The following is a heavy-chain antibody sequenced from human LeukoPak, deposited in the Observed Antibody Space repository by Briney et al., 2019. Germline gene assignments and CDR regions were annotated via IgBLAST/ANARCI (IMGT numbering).Heavy chain of an antibody. D-gene: IGHD6-13*01. J-gene: IGHJ3*02. Sequence: AGGSLRLSCAASGFRFDDYAMHWVRQAPGKGLEWVSGISWDSAAIGYADSVRGRFILSRDNAKNSLFLQMSSLRVEDTALYYCTKRARMGIAAAGDGFHIWGQGTMVTVSS. CDR1: GFRFDDYA. CDR3: TKRARMGIAAAGDGFHI. V-gene: IGHV3-9*01. CDR2: ISWDSAAI.